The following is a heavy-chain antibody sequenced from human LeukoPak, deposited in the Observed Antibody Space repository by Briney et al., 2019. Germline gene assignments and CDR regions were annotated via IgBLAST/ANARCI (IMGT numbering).Heavy chain of an antibody. V-gene: IGHV3-23*01. CDR3: AKAPPGIDSSYYGMDV. J-gene: IGHJ6*02. CDR1: GFTFSSYA. Sequence: PGGSLRLSCAASGFTFSSYAMSWVRQAPGKGLEWVSAISGSVGSTYYADSVKGRFTISRDISKNTLYLQINSLGAEDTAVYYCAKAPPGIDSSYYGMDVWGQGTTVTVS. CDR2: ISGSVGST.